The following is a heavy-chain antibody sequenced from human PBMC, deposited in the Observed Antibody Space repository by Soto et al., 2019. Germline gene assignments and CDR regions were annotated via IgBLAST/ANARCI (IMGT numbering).Heavy chain of an antibody. CDR2: IKSKSDGGTR. CDR3: TTSSAAYYSGMAV. D-gene: IGHD6-13*01. J-gene: IGHJ6*02. CDR1: SVSDGW. V-gene: IGHV3-15*07. Sequence: SVSDGWMNWVRQAPGKGLEWVGRIKSKSDGGTRDYAAPVKGRCTISRDDSEIPLYQQRNSLKPEDTAVYYCTTSSAAYYSGMAVWGQGTTVTVSS.